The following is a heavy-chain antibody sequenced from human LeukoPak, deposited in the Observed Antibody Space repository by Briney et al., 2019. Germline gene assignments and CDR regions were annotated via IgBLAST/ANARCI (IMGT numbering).Heavy chain of an antibody. Sequence: PSETLSLTCTVSGGSISSSSYYWGWIRQPPGKGLEWIGSIYYSGSPYYKPSLKSRVTISVDTSKNQFSLKLSSVTAADTAVYYCARQESYCSSTSCYTPYYYYYYYMDVWGKGTTVTVSS. J-gene: IGHJ6*03. D-gene: IGHD2-2*02. CDR2: IYYSGSP. V-gene: IGHV4-39*01. CDR1: GGSISSSSYY. CDR3: ARQESYCSSTSCYTPYYYYYYYMDV.